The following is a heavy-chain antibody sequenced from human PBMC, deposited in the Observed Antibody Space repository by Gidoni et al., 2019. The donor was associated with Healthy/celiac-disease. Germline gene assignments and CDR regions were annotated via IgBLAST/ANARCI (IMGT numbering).Heavy chain of an antibody. Sequence: EVQLVESGGGLVKPGGSLRLSCAASGFTFSSYSMNWVRQAPGKGLEWVSSISSSSSYIYYADSVKGRFTISRDNAKNSLYLQMNSLRAEDTAVYYCARSGYYYYDSSGYGVPDYWGQGTLVTVSS. D-gene: IGHD3-22*01. CDR2: ISSSSSYI. CDR3: ARSGYYYYDSSGYGVPDY. J-gene: IGHJ4*02. CDR1: GFTFSSYS. V-gene: IGHV3-21*01.